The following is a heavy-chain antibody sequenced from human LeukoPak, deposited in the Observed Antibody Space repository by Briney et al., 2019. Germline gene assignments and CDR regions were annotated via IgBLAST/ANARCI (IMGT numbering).Heavy chain of an antibody. CDR3: ARDFQRTIDY. D-gene: IGHD3/OR15-3a*01. Sequence: SETLSLTCTVSGGSISSGGYYWSWIRQHPGKGLEWIGDIYYSGSTYYNPSLKSRVTISVDTSKNQFSLKLSSVTAADTAVYYCARDFQRTIDYWGQGTLVTVSS. J-gene: IGHJ4*02. CDR2: IYYSGST. V-gene: IGHV4-31*03. CDR1: GGSISSGGYY.